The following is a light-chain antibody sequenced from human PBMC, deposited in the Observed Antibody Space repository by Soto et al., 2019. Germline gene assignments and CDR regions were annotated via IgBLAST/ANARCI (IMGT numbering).Light chain of an antibody. Sequence: DFQMTQSPSTLSASVGDRVTITCRASQNIRSRLAWFQQKPGKAPKLLIYDASSLESGVPQRFSGSGSGTEFTLTISSLQTEDFATYYCQQFHSFSRTFGQGTKVDI. CDR2: DAS. V-gene: IGKV1-5*01. CDR1: QNIRSR. CDR3: QQFHSFSRT. J-gene: IGKJ1*01.